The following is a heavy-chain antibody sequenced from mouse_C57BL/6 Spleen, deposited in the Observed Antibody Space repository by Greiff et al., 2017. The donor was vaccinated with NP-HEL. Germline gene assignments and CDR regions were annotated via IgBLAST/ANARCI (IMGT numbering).Heavy chain of an antibody. D-gene: IGHD2-4*01. CDR2: IDPNSGGT. J-gene: IGHJ3*01. CDR3: ARSVYDYDPAWFAY. Sequence: VQLQQSGAELVKPGASVKLSCKASGYTFTSYWMHWVKQRPGRGLEWIGRIDPNSGGTKYNEKFKSKATLTVDKPSSKSYMQLSSLTSEDSAVYYWARSVYDYDPAWFAYWGQGTLVTVSA. CDR1: GYTFTSYW. V-gene: IGHV1-72*01.